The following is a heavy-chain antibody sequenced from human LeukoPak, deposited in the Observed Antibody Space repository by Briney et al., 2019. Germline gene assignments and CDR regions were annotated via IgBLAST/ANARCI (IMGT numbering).Heavy chain of an antibody. V-gene: IGHV4-34*01. CDR2: ISHSGST. Sequence: SETLSLTCAVYGGSFSRYYWSWIRQPPGKGLEWIREISHSGSTNYNPSLKSRVTLSVDTSKNQFSLKLSSVTAADTAVYYCAREVPKRSRGTMVRGVIIDYWGQGTLVTVSS. D-gene: IGHD3-10*01. CDR1: GGSFSRYY. J-gene: IGHJ4*02. CDR3: AREVPKRSRGTMVRGVIIDY.